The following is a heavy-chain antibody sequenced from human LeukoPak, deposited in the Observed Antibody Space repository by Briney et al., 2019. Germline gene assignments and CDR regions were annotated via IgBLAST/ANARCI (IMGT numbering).Heavy chain of an antibody. CDR1: GYTFTSYG. Sequence: GASVKVSCKASGYTFTSYGISWVRQAPRQGLEWMGWISAYNGNTNYAQKLQGRVTMTTDTSTSTAYMDLRSLRSDDTAVYYCARGGDSSGWYVFDYWGQGTLVTVSS. CDR3: ARGGDSSGWYVFDY. CDR2: ISAYNGNT. J-gene: IGHJ4*02. D-gene: IGHD6-19*01. V-gene: IGHV1-18*01.